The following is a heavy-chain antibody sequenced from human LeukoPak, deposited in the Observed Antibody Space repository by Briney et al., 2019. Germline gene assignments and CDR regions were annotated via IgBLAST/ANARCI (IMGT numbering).Heavy chain of an antibody. CDR1: GGSISSSSYY. V-gene: IGHV4-39*01. J-gene: IGHJ4*02. D-gene: IGHD4-17*01. CDR2: IDYSGST. Sequence: PSETLSLTCTVSGGSISSSSYYWGWIRQPPGKGLEWIGSIDYSGSTYYNPSLKSRVTIYVDTSKNQFSLKLSSVTAADTAVYYCARASDYGDHGDYWGQGTLVTVSS. CDR3: ARASDYGDHGDY.